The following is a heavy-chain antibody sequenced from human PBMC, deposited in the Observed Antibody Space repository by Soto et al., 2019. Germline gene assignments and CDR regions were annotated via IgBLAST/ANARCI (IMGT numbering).Heavy chain of an antibody. V-gene: IGHV3-49*03. CDR1: GFTFGDYA. CDR2: IRSKAYGGTT. Sequence: GSLRLSCTASGFTFGDYAMSWFRQAPGKGLEWVGFIRSKAYGGTTEYAASVKGRFTISRDDSKSIAYLQMNSLKTKDTAVYYCTRDKETTRYYYYYYMDVWGKGTTVTVSS. D-gene: IGHD4-4*01. J-gene: IGHJ6*03. CDR3: TRDKETTRYYYYYYMDV.